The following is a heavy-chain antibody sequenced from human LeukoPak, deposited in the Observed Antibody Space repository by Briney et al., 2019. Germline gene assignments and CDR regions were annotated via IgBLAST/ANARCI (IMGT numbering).Heavy chain of an antibody. J-gene: IGHJ4*02. D-gene: IGHD1-26*01. CDR2: INPNSGGT. Sequence: ASVKVSCKASGYTFTGYYMHWVRQAPGQGREWMGWINPNSGGTNYAQKFQGRVTMTRDTSISTAYMELSRLRSDDTAVYYCARARVGSLGAAFDYWGQGTLVTVSS. V-gene: IGHV1-2*02. CDR3: ARARVGSLGAAFDY. CDR1: GYTFTGYY.